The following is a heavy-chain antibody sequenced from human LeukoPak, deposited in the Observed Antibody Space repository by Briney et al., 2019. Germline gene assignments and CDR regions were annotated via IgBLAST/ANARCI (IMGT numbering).Heavy chain of an antibody. D-gene: IGHD3-22*01. J-gene: IGHJ4*02. CDR1: GFTFSSYS. CDR3: ATLSNYYDSSGYPDY. CDR2: ISSSSSYI. Sequence: GGSLRLSCAASGFTFSSYSMNWVRQAPGKGLEWVSSISSSSSYIYYADSVKGRFTISRDNAKNSLYLQMNSLRAEDTAVYYCATLSNYYDSSGYPDYWGQGTLVTVSS. V-gene: IGHV3-21*01.